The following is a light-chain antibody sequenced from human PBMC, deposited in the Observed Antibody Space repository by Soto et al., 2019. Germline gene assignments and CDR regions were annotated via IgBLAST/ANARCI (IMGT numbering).Light chain of an antibody. CDR2: EVS. J-gene: IGLJ1*01. CDR1: SSDVGGYNY. V-gene: IGLV2-8*01. Sequence: QSVLTQPPSASGSPGQSVTIFCTGNSSDVGGYNYVSWYQQHPGKAPKLMIYEVSKRPSGVPDRFSASKSGNTASLTVSGLQAEDDADYYCSSYAGSNILYVFGTGTKVTFL. CDR3: SSYAGSNILYV.